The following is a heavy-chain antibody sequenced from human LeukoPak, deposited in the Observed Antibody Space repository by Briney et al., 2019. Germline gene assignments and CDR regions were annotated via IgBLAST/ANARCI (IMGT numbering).Heavy chain of an antibody. J-gene: IGHJ2*01. Sequence: NPSETLSLTCAVYGGSFSDYYWSWIRQTPGEGLQWIGGIKHSGSTDYNPSLKSRVTMSVDTSKNQFSLKLTSVTAADTAVYYCARGILAKGYFDLWGRDTLVTVSS. V-gene: IGHV4-34*01. D-gene: IGHD3-3*01. CDR3: ARGILAKGYFDL. CDR2: IKHSGST. CDR1: GGSFSDYY.